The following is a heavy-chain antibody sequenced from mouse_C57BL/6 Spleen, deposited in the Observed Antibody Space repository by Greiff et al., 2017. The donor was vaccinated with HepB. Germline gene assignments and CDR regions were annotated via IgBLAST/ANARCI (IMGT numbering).Heavy chain of an antibody. CDR3: AGNYYGRHYYAMDH. V-gene: IGHV1-39*01. D-gene: IGHD1-1*01. CDR1: GYSFTDYN. CDR2: INPNYGTT. Sequence: EVQLQESGPELVKPGASVKISCKASGYSFTDYNMNWVKQSNGKSLEWIGVINPNYGTTSYNQKFKGKATLTVDQSSSTAYMQLNSLTSEDSAVYYCAGNYYGRHYYAMDHWGQGTPATVSS. J-gene: IGHJ4*01.